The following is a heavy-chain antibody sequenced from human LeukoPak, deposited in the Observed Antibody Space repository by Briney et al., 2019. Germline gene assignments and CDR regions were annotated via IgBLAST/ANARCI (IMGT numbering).Heavy chain of an antibody. V-gene: IGHV3-30-3*01. Sequence: GGSLRLSCAASGFTFSSYGMHWVRQAPGKGLEWVAIISYDGSNKYHADSVKGRFTISRDNSKKTLYLQMNSLRAEDTAVYYCARISGGLAYWGQGTLVTVSS. CDR2: ISYDGSNK. D-gene: IGHD3-10*01. J-gene: IGHJ4*02. CDR3: ARISGGLAY. CDR1: GFTFSSYG.